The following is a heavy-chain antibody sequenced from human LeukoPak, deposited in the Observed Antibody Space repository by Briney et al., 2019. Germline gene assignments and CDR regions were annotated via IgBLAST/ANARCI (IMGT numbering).Heavy chain of an antibody. J-gene: IGHJ4*02. CDR3: ARHYYDSSGYIDY. CDR1: GGSISSGGYY. V-gene: IGHV4-31*03. Sequence: SETLSLTCTVSGGSISSGGYYWSWIRQHTGKGLEWIGYIYYSGSTYYNPSLKSRVTISVDTSKNQFSLKLSSVTAADTAVYYCARHYYDSSGYIDYWGQGTLVTVSS. D-gene: IGHD3-22*01. CDR2: IYYSGST.